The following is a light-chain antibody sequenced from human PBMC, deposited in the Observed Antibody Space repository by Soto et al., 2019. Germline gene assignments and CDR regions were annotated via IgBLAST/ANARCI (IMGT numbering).Light chain of an antibody. CDR1: SSNIGAHYD. CDR2: GNS. Sequence: QSVLTQPPSVSGAPGQRVTISCTGSSSNIGAHYDVHWYQQLPGTAPKLLIYGNSNRPSGVPDRFSGSKSGTSASLAITGLKVEDEADYYCQSYDNSLSVYVFGTGTKLTVL. CDR3: QSYDNSLSVYV. J-gene: IGLJ1*01. V-gene: IGLV1-40*01.